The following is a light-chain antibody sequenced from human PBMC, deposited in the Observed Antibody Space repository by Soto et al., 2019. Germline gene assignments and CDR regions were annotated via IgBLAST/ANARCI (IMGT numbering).Light chain of an antibody. CDR2: DVS. CDR3: CSYAGNTLVV. J-gene: IGLJ2*01. Sequence: QSALTQPRSVSGSPGQSVTISCTGTSSDVGGYNYVSWYQQNPGKASKLMIYDVSKRPSGVSDRFSGSKSANTASLIISGLQAEDEADYYCCSYAGNTLVVFGGGTKLTVL. V-gene: IGLV2-11*01. CDR1: SSDVGGYNY.